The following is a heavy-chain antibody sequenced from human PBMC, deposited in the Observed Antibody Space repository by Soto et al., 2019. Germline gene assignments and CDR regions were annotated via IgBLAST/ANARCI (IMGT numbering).Heavy chain of an antibody. CDR2: IYSGGST. J-gene: IGHJ3*02. Sequence: GSLRLACAASVFTVSSNYMSWVRQAPGKGLEWVSVIYSGGSTYYADSLKVRFTISRDNSKNTLYLQMNSLRAEDTAVYYCARSNDILTGPDAFDIWGQGTMVTVSS. CDR3: ARSNDILTGPDAFDI. V-gene: IGHV3-53*01. CDR1: VFTVSSNY. D-gene: IGHD3-9*01.